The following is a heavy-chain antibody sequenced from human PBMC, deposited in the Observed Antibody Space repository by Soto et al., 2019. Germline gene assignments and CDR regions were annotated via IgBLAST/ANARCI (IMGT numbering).Heavy chain of an antibody. CDR1: GDSVISATYY. CDR2: IYYDGDT. D-gene: IGHD6-13*01. CDR3: ARVLPGIAAPYDAFDV. V-gene: IGHV4-61*01. Sequence: SETLSLTCTVSGDSVISATYYWSWIRQPPGKGLEWIGYIYYDGDTTYNSSLKSRVTISTDTSRSQLSLQLTSATPADTAVYYCARVLPGIAAPYDAFDVWGQGTMVTVSS. J-gene: IGHJ3*01.